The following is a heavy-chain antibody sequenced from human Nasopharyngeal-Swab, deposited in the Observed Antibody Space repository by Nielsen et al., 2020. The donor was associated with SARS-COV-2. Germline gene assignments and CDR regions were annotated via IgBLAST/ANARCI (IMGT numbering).Heavy chain of an antibody. CDR1: GFTFSYYW. J-gene: IGHJ6*02. CDR2: IKPDGSEK. Sequence: GESLKISCAASGFTFSYYWMNWLRQAPGKGLEWVAIIKPDGSEKYYVDSVKGRFNISRDNAKNSLYLQMNSLRAEDTAVYYCAKSIDPMGYGLDVWGLGTTVTVSS. V-gene: IGHV3-7*03. D-gene: IGHD3-10*01. CDR3: AKSIDPMGYGLDV.